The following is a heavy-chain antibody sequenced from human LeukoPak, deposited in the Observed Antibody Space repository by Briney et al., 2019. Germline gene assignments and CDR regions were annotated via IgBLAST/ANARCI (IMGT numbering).Heavy chain of an antibody. CDR2: IYQNGRT. D-gene: IGHD5-12*01. V-gene: IGHV4-61*01. Sequence: PSETLSLTCTVSGGSISSSSYYWSWIRQPPGKGLEWIGYIYQNGRTNYNPSLKSRVTISVDTSKNHFSLNLSSVTAADTAVYFCAREDRNGNSGYAIGDWGQGTLVTVSS. CDR3: AREDRNGNSGYAIGD. J-gene: IGHJ4*02. CDR1: GGSISSSSYY.